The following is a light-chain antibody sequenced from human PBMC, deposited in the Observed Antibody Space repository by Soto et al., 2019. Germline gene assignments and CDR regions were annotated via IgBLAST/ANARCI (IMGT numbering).Light chain of an antibody. CDR1: QSLVYSDGRTY. V-gene: IGKV2-30*01. Sequence: DVVVTQSPLSLPVTLGQPASISCRSSQSLVYSDGRTYLNWFQQRPGQSPRRLIYQVSKRDSGVPDRVSGSGSGTDFTLKISRVEAEDVGIYYCMQGTHWPLTFGQGTRVEIE. CDR2: QVS. J-gene: IGKJ1*01. CDR3: MQGTHWPLT.